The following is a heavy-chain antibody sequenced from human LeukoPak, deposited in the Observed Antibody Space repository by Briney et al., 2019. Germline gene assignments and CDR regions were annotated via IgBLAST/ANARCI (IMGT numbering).Heavy chain of an antibody. CDR3: ARTIVDTATYYFDY. CDR2: IYYSGST. V-gene: IGHV4-59*12. J-gene: IGHJ4*02. CDR1: GGSISSYY. D-gene: IGHD5-18*01. Sequence: SETLSLTCTVSGGSISSYYWSWIRQPPGKGLEWIGYIYYSGSTNYNPSLKSRVTISVDTSKNQFSLKLSSVTAADTAVYYCARTIVDTATYYFDYWGQGTLVTVSS.